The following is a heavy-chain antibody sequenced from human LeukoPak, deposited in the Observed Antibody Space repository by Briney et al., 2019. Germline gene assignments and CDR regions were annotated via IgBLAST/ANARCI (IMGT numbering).Heavy chain of an antibody. J-gene: IGHJ3*02. CDR3: AVQLERRGAFDI. V-gene: IGHV1-8*01. Sequence: ASVKVSCKASGYTFTSYDINWVRQATGQGLEWMGWMNPNSGNTGYAQKFQGRVTMTRNTPISTAYMELSSLRSEDTAVYYCAVQLERRGAFDIWGQGTMVTVSS. CDR2: MNPNSGNT. D-gene: IGHD1-1*01. CDR1: GYTFTSYD.